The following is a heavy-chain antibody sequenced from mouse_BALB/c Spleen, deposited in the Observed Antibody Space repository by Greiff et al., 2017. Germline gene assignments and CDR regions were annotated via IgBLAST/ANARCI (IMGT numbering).Heavy chain of an antibody. D-gene: IGHD2-1*01. V-gene: IGHV5-6-5*01. CDR1: GFTFSSYA. CDR3: AREGGNYLYYAMDY. Sequence: EVQRVESGGGLVKPGGSLKLSCAASGFTFSSYAMSWVRQTPEKRLEWVASISSGGSTYYPDSVKGRFTISRDNARNILYLQMSSLRSEDTAMYYCAREGGNYLYYAMDYWGQGTSVTVSS. J-gene: IGHJ4*01. CDR2: ISSGGST.